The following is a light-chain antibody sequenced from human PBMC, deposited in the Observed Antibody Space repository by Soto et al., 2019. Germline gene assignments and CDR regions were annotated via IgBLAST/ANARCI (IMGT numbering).Light chain of an antibody. Sequence: QSALTQPPSASGSPGQSVTISCTGTSRDVGSYNYVSWYRQHPDKAPQVMIYEVNKRPSGVPDRFSGSKSGNTASLTVSGLQAEDEADYYCCSYAGSDTYVFGTGTKLTVL. CDR1: SRDVGSYNY. CDR2: EVN. J-gene: IGLJ1*01. V-gene: IGLV2-8*01. CDR3: CSYAGSDTYV.